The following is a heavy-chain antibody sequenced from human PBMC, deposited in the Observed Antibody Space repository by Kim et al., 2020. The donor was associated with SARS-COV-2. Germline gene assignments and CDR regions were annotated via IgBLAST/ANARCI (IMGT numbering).Heavy chain of an antibody. Sequence: ASVKVSCKASGYTFTSYGMHWVRQAPGQRLEWMGWINAGNGNTKYSQKLQGRVTIIRDTSANTAYMELSSLRSEDTAVYYCARVRIVGASLDYWGQGTLVTVSS. J-gene: IGHJ4*02. V-gene: IGHV1-3*01. D-gene: IGHD1-26*01. CDR3: ARVRIVGASLDY. CDR1: GYTFTSYG. CDR2: INAGNGNT.